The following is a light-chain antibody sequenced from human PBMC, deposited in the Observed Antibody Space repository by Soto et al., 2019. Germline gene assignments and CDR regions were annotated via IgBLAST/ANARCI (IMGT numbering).Light chain of an antibody. Sequence: QSVLTQPPSVSGAPGQRVTISCTGSSSNIGAGYDVHWYQQLPGTAPKLLIYGNSNRPSGVPYRFSGSKSGTSASLAITGLQDEDESDYYCQSYDSSLSVVFGGGTKLTVL. J-gene: IGLJ2*01. CDR2: GNS. CDR1: SSNIGAGYD. V-gene: IGLV1-40*01. CDR3: QSYDSSLSVV.